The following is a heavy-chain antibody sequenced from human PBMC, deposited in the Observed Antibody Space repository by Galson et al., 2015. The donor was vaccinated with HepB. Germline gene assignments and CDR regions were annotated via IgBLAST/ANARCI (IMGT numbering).Heavy chain of an antibody. J-gene: IGHJ6*02. D-gene: IGHD3-9*01. V-gene: IGHV5-51*01. CDR2: IYPGDSDT. CDR1: GYSFTSYW. CDR3: ARHVRIFDYYGMDV. Sequence: QSGAEVKKPGESLKISCKGSGYSFTSYWIGWVRQMSGKGLVWMGTIYPGDSDTRYSPSCQREVTISADKSISTAYLQWSSLKASDTAMYYCARHVRIFDYYGMDVWGQGTTVTVSS.